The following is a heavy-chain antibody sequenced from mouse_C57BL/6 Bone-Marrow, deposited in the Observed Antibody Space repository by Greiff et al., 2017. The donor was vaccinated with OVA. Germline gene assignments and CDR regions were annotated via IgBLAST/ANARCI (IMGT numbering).Heavy chain of an antibody. V-gene: IGHV1-50*01. CDR2: IDPSDSYT. Sequence: VQLQQPGAELVKPGASVKLSCKASGYTFTSYWMQWVKQRPGQGLEWIGEIDPSDSYTNYTQKFKGKATLTVDTSSSTAYMQLSSLTSEDSAVYYCARDSSGYIYYAMDYWGQGTSVTVSS. D-gene: IGHD3-2*02. CDR3: ARDSSGYIYYAMDY. J-gene: IGHJ4*01. CDR1: GYTFTSYW.